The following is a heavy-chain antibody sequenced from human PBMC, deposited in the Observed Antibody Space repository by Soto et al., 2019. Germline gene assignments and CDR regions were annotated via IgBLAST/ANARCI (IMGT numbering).Heavy chain of an antibody. D-gene: IGHD6-13*01. V-gene: IGHV4-59*06. CDR1: GGSISSYY. J-gene: IGHJ4*02. CDR3: ARGSSSHLDY. Sequence: SETLSLTCTVSGGSISSYYLSWIRQHPGKGLEWIGYIYYSGSTYYNPSLKSRVTISVDTSKNQFSLKLSSVTAADTAVYYCARGSSSHLDYWGQGTLVTVSS. CDR2: IYYSGST.